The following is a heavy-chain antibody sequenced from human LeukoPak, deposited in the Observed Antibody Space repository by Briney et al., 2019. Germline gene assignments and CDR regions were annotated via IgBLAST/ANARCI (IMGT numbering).Heavy chain of an antibody. CDR1: GGSISSSTYY. J-gene: IGHJ6*03. CDR3: ASVRRGFGEFSKYYSYYYMDV. CDR2: IYYSGNA. D-gene: IGHD3-10*01. Sequence: SETLSLTCTVSGGSISSSTYYWGWIRQPPGKGLEWIGNIYYSGNAYHNPSLKSRVTISVDTSKNQFSLRLSSVTAADTAVYYCASVRRGFGEFSKYYSYYYMDVWGKGTTVTISS. V-gene: IGHV4-39*01.